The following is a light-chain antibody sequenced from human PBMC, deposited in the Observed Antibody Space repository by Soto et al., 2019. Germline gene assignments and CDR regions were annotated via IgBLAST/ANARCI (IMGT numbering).Light chain of an antibody. CDR2: GSS. V-gene: IGLV1-40*01. Sequence: QSVLTQPPSVSGAPGQTVTIACTGITSNSGPAFDVHWYRHFPGSAPKLLLSGSSDRPSGVPDRFSASKSGTSASLTITGLQPDDEADYYCQTSDSGLLGLVFGTGTKLTVL. J-gene: IGLJ1*01. CDR3: QTSDSGLLGLV. CDR1: TSNSGPAFD.